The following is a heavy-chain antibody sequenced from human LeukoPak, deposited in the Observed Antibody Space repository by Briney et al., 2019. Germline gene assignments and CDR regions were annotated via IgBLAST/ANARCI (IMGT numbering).Heavy chain of an antibody. V-gene: IGHV3-9*01. J-gene: IGHJ4*02. D-gene: IGHD3-9*01. CDR2: IGWNSGSI. Sequence: PGRSLRLSCAASGFTFDDYAMHWVRQAPGKGLEWVSGIGWNSGSIGYADSVKGRFTISRDNAKNSLYLQMNSLRAEDTALYYRAKGRAHILTGYCPDYWGQGTLVTVSS. CDR3: AKGRAHILTGYCPDY. CDR1: GFTFDDYA.